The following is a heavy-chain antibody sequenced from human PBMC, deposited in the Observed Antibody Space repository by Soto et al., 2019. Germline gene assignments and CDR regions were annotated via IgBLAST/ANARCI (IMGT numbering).Heavy chain of an antibody. V-gene: IGHV4-39*01. D-gene: IGHD3-16*01. CDR3: ARHNGPLYVGYYYDMDV. CDR2: IYYSGYT. Sequence: SETLSLTCTVSGVSISSSSYYWVLIRQPPGKGLEWIGSIYYSGYTYYNPSLKSRVTISVDTSKNQFSLKLSSVTAADTAVYYCARHNGPLYVGYYYDMDVWGQGTTLTVSS. J-gene: IGHJ6*02. CDR1: GVSISSSSYY.